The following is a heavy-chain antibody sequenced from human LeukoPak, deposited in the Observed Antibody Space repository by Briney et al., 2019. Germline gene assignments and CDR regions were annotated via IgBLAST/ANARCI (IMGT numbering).Heavy chain of an antibody. CDR2: ISWNSDST. CDR3: AIGSGSTGFDP. CDR1: GFTFDDYA. D-gene: IGHD3-10*01. J-gene: IGHJ5*02. Sequence: GGSLRLSCTASGFTFDDYAMHWVRQAPGRGLEWVSGISWNSDSTGYADSVKGRFTISRDNAKNSLYLQMNSLRAEDTAVYYCAIGSGSTGFDPWGQGTLVTVSS. V-gene: IGHV3-9*01.